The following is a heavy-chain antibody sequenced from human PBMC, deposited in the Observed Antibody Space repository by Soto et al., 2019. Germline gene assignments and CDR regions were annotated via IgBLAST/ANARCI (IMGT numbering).Heavy chain of an antibody. CDR1: GFTFSSTD. D-gene: IGHD3-10*01. CDR3: VKNSGWFHS. V-gene: IGHV3-23*01. CDR2: IDGSGTFT. Sequence: EVHILESGGDLVQPGGSLRLSCAASGFTFSSTDMSWVHQGPGKGLEWVSTIDGSGTFTYYADSVKGRFTISRPSSKNTVHLQSMSPGADDTAVYSCVKNSGWFHSWGQGTLVTVSS. J-gene: IGHJ5*01.